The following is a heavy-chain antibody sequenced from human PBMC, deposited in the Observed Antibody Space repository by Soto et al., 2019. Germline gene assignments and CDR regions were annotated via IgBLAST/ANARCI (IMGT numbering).Heavy chain of an antibody. Sequence: QMQLVQSGAEVKKPGSSVKVSCKAAGGTFSNYAISWVRQAPGQGLEWMGGIIPLSGTINYAQTFQGRVTITADESTSTAYMELSSLKSEDTAVYYCARQQNYYDSKSYFDNWGQGTLVTVSS. V-gene: IGHV1-69*01. CDR2: IIPLSGTI. D-gene: IGHD3-22*01. CDR3: ARQQNYYDSKSYFDN. J-gene: IGHJ4*02. CDR1: GGTFSNYA.